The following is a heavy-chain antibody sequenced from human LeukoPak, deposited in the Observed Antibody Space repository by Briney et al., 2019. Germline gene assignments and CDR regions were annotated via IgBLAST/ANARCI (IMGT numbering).Heavy chain of an antibody. CDR3: ARDSYDILTPDY. CDR2: ISGDGGST. Sequence: GGSLRLSCAASGFTFDDYAMHWVRQAPGKGLEWVSLISGDGGSTYYADSVKGRFTISRDNAKNSLYLQMNSLRAEDTAVYYCARDSYDILTPDYWGQGTLVTVSS. J-gene: IGHJ4*02. V-gene: IGHV3-43*02. D-gene: IGHD3-9*01. CDR1: GFTFDDYA.